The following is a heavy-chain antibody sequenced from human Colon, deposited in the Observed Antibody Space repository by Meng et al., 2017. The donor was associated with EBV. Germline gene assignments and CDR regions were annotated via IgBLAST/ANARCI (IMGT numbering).Heavy chain of an antibody. Sequence: QVQLVQSGAEIRKXGSSVKVXSKASGGTFSDNAISWVRQAPGHGLEWMGGIIPAFEIAHYGQKFQGRVTISADESMNTAYMDLSSLRSEDTAFYYCARDVYGSGSYRSDPWDQGTLGTVSS. J-gene: IGHJ5*02. CDR3: ARDVYGSGSYRSDP. D-gene: IGHD3-10*01. CDR1: GGTFSDNA. CDR2: IIPAFEIA. V-gene: IGHV1-69*01.